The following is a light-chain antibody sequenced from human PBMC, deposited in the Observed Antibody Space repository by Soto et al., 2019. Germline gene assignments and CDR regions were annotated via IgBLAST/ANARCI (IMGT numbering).Light chain of an antibody. Sequence: DIQMTQSPSTLSASVGDRVTITCGASQSISSWLAWYQKKPGKAPKLLIYKASSLESGVPSRLRGSGYGTELTITISSMKTDDFETYYCQQYNSYSRTFGHGTKVDI. CDR2: KAS. CDR1: QSISSW. CDR3: QQYNSYSRT. V-gene: IGKV1-5*03. J-gene: IGKJ1*01.